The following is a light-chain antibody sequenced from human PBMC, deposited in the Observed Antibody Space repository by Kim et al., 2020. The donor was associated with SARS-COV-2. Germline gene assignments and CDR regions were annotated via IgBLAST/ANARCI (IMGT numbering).Light chain of an antibody. CDR1: QTVGSN. J-gene: IGKJ4*01. Sequence: PGESPPLSCMARQTVGSNLAWYQQRPGQAPRPLIYATSTWATGIPARFSGSGSGTEFTLTISSLQSEDFAVYYCQQYSDWPPALTFGGGTKVDIK. V-gene: IGKV3D-15*01. CDR2: ATS. CDR3: QQYSDWPPALT.